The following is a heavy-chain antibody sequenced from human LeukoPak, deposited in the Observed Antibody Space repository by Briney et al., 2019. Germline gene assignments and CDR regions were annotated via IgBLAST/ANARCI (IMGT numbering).Heavy chain of an antibody. CDR3: ARDSFSSSWWRGAFDI. J-gene: IGHJ3*02. V-gene: IGHV4-4*07. Sequence: PSETLSLTCTVSGGSISSYYWSWIRQPAGKGLEWIGRIYTSGSTSYNPSLKSRVTMSVDTSKNQFSLKLSSVTAADTAVYYCARDSFSSSWWRGAFDIWGQGTMVTVSS. CDR2: IYTSGST. CDR1: GGSISSYY. D-gene: IGHD6-13*01.